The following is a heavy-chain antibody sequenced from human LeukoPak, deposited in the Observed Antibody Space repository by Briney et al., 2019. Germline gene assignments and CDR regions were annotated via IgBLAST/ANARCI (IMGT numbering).Heavy chain of an antibody. J-gene: IGHJ4*02. V-gene: IGHV1-69*06. CDR2: IIPIFGTA. Sequence: GASVKVSCKASGGTFSSYAISWVRQAPGQGLEWMGGIIPIFGTANYAQKFQGRVTITADTSTSTAYMELSSLISDDTAVYYCARGSRTGWYYFDYWGQGTLVTVSS. CDR1: GGTFSSYA. D-gene: IGHD6-19*01. CDR3: ARGSRTGWYYFDY.